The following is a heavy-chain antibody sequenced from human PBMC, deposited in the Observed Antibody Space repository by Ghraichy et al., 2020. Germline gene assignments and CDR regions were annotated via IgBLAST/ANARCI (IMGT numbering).Heavy chain of an antibody. V-gene: IGHV3-21*01. CDR1: GFTFSSYR. Sequence: GSLRLSCAASGFTFSSYRMNWVRQTPGKGLEWVSFIDSSSSYIYYADSVKGRFSLSRDNAKNSLYLQMNSLRAEDTALYYCARDPGYCSGGHCYPDAFDIWGQGAMVTVSS. J-gene: IGHJ3*02. CDR3: ARDPGYCSGGHCYPDAFDI. D-gene: IGHD2-15*01. CDR2: IDSSSSYI.